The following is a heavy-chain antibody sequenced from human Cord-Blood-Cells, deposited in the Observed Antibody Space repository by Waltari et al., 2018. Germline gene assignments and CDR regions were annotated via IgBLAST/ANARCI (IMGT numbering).Heavy chain of an antibody. J-gene: IGHJ3*02. CDR1: GFTFSSYA. CDR3: AKGGYCSGGSCYAFDI. V-gene: IGHV3-23*01. CDR2: ISGSGGST. Sequence: GGGLVQPGGSLRLSCAASGFTFSSYAMSWVRQAPGKGLEWVSAISGSGGSTYYADSVKGRFTISRDNSKNTLYLQMNSLRAEDTAVYYCAKGGYCSGGSCYAFDIWGQGTMVTVSS. D-gene: IGHD2-15*01.